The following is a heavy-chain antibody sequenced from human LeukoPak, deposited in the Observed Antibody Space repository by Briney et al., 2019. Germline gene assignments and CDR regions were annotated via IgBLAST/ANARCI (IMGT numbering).Heavy chain of an antibody. CDR1: GYTFTSYD. V-gene: IGHV1-8*01. D-gene: IGHD6-13*01. CDR3: ARSIAAAATNNDP. J-gene: IGHJ5*02. Sequence: ASVKVSCKASGYTFTSYDINWVRQATGQGLEWMGWMNPNSGNTGYAQKFQGRVTMTRNTSISTAYMELSSLRSEDTAVYYCARSIAAAATNNDPWGQGTLVTVSS. CDR2: MNPNSGNT.